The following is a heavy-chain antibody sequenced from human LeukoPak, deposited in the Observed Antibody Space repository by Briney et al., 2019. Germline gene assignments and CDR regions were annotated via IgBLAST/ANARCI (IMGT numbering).Heavy chain of an antibody. V-gene: IGHV4-34*01. CDR2: INHSGST. D-gene: IGHD3-22*01. CDR1: GGSFSGYY. J-gene: IGHJ4*02. Sequence: PSEPLSLTCAVYGGSFSGYYWSWIRQPPGKGLEWFGEINHSGSTNYNPSLKSRVTISVDTTKNQFSLKLSSVTAADTAVYYCARAHPYYYDSWGQGTLVTVSS. CDR3: ARAHPYYYDS.